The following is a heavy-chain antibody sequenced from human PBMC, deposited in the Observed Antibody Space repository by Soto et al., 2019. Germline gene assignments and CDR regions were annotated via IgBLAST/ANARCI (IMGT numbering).Heavy chain of an antibody. CDR3: ARRTRGVAAPNWFDP. Sequence: PSETLSLTCTVSGGSISSSSYYWGWIRQPPGKGLEWIGIIYYSGSTYYNPSLKSRVTISVDTSKNQFSLKLTSVTAADTAVYYCARRTRGVAAPNWFDPWGQGTLVTVSS. CDR1: GGSISSSSYY. CDR2: IYYSGST. D-gene: IGHD2-15*01. V-gene: IGHV4-39*01. J-gene: IGHJ5*02.